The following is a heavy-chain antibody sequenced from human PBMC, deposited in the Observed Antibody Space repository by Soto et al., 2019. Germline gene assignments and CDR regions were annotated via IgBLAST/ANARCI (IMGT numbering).Heavy chain of an antibody. CDR3: TREAAVALFHY. J-gene: IGHJ4*02. CDR1: GYTFTSYG. Sequence: QVQLVQSGAEVKKPGASVKVSCKASGYTFTSYGISWVRQAPGQGLEWMGWISAYNGNTNYAQKLQGRVTMTTDTATSTAYTNMRSPRSHHTAVYYCTREAAVALFHYWGQGTLVTVSS. CDR2: ISAYNGNT. D-gene: IGHD6-19*01. V-gene: IGHV1-18*01.